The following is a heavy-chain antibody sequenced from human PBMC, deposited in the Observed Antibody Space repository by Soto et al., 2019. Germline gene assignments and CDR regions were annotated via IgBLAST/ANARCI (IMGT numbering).Heavy chain of an antibody. CDR3: ARSGGNSYYYGMDV. J-gene: IGHJ6*02. D-gene: IGHD3-10*01. Sequence: QVQLQESGPGLVKPSQTLSLTCSVSGGSISSGGYYWSWIRQPPGKGLEWIGYIYYSANTHYNLSLKGRVSISADTSKNQFSLNLSSVTAADTAVYYCARSGGNSYYYGMDVWGQGTTVTVSS. V-gene: IGHV4-31*02. CDR1: GGSISSGGYY. CDR2: IYYSANT.